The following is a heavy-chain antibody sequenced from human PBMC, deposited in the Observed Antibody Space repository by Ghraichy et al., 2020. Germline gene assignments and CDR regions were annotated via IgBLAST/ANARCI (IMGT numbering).Heavy chain of an antibody. CDR1: GYTLTELS. V-gene: IGHV1-24*01. CDR2: FDPEDGET. Sequence: ASVKVSCKVSGYTLTELSMHWVRQAPGKGLEWMGGFDPEDGETIYAQKFQGRVTMTEDTSTDTAYMELSSLRSEDTAVYYCATEPYYYDSSGYYYGMDVWGQGTTVTVSS. CDR3: ATEPYYYDSSGYYYGMDV. D-gene: IGHD3-22*01. J-gene: IGHJ6*02.